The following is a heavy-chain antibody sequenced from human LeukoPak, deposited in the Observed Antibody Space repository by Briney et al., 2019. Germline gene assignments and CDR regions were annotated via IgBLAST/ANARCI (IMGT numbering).Heavy chain of an antibody. CDR2: INHSGST. V-gene: IGHV4-34*01. CDR3: ARGGHYSSSWELDY. J-gene: IGHJ4*02. Sequence: PSETLSLTCAVYGGSFSGYYWSWIRQPPGKGLEWIGEINHSGSTNYNPSLKSRVTISVDTSKNQFSLKLSSVTAADTAVYYCARGGHYSSSWELDYWGQGTLVTVSS. D-gene: IGHD6-6*01. CDR1: GGSFSGYY.